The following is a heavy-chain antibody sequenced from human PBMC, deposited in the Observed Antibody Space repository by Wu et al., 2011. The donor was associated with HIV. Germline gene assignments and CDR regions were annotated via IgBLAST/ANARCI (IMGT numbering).Heavy chain of an antibody. V-gene: IGHV1-69*14. CDR1: GDTFSGYG. CDR2: IVPSFGST. J-gene: IGHJ4*02. D-gene: IGHD3-3*01. Sequence: QVQLVQSGGEVKEPGSSVKVSCKASGDTFSGYGLSWVRQAPGQGLEWMGGIVPSFGSTTYVQKFQGRVTMTADKSTSTVYMELSGLRSEDTAVYYCARGGGFLEWQTHLDYWGQGTLVTVSS. CDR3: ARGGGFLEWQTHLDY.